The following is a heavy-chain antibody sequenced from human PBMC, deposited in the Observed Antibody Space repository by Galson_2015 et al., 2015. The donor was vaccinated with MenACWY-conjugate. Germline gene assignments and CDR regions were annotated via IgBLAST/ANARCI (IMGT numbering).Heavy chain of an antibody. J-gene: IGHJ6*02. CDR2: IKKDGSEK. CDR3: ARGHYGMDV. CDR1: GFTFRSYW. V-gene: IGHV3-7*03. Sequence: SLRLSCAASGFTFRSYWMTWVRQAPGKGLEWVASIKKDGSEKYYVDSVKGRFTISRDSAKNSLYLEMNSLRVEDTAVYSCARGHYGMDVWGQGTTATASS.